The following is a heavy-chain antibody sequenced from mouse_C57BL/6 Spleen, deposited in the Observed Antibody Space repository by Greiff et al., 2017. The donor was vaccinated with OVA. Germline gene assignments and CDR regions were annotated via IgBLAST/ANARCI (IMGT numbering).Heavy chain of an antibody. CDR3: TRHYGSSLYAMDY. J-gene: IGHJ4*01. D-gene: IGHD1-1*01. CDR1: GFTFSSYA. V-gene: IGHV5-9-1*02. CDR2: ISSGGDYI. Sequence: EVKLVESGEGLVKPGGSLKLSCAASGFTFSSYAMSWVRQTPEKRLEWVAYISSGGDYIYYADTVKGRFAISRDNARNTLYLQMSSLKSEDTAMYYCTRHYGSSLYAMDYWGQGTSVTVSS.